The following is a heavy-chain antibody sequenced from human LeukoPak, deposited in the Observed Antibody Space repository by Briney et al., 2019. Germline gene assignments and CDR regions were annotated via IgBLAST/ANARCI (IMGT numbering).Heavy chain of an antibody. D-gene: IGHD1-1*01. Sequence: SGPTLVKPPQTLTLTCTFSGFSLSTNEVGVGWIRQPPGKALEWLAVIFWDDDKRYSPSLQSRLTITSDTSKNQVVLTLTNVDPVDTATYYCVHTDTWKYWGQGILVTVS. CDR2: IFWDDDK. J-gene: IGHJ4*02. CDR1: GFSLSTNEVG. CDR3: VHTDTWKY. V-gene: IGHV2-5*02.